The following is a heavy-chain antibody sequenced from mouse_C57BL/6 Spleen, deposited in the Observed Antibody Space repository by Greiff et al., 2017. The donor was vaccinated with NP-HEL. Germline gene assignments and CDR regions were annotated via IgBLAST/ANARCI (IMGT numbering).Heavy chain of an antibody. V-gene: IGHV3-6*01. J-gene: IGHJ1*03. CDR3: ARYHYYGSSYRYFDV. CDR1: GYSITSGYY. D-gene: IGHD1-1*01. Sequence: EVQLQQSGPGLVKPSQSLSLTCSVTGYSITSGYYWNWIRQFPGNKLEWMGYISYDGSNNYNPSLKNRISITRDTSKNQFFLKLNSVTTEDTATYYCARYHYYGSSYRYFDVWGTGTTVTVSS. CDR2: ISYDGSN.